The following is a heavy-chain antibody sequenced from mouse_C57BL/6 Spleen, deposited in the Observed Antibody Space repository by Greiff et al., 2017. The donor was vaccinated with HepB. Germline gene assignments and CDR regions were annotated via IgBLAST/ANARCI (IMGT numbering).Heavy chain of an antibody. CDR2: ISYDGSN. V-gene: IGHV3-6*01. Sequence: EVKLQESGPGLVKPSQSLSLTCSVTGYSITSGYYWNWIRQFPGNKLEWMGYISYDGSNNYNPSLKNRIPITRDTSKNQFFLKLNSVTTEDTATYYCAREDYSNYGYFDVWGTGTTVTVSS. J-gene: IGHJ1*03. D-gene: IGHD2-5*01. CDR3: AREDYSNYGYFDV. CDR1: GYSITSGYY.